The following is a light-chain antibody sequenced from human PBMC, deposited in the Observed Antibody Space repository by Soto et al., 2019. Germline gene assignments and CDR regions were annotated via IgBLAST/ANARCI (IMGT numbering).Light chain of an antibody. V-gene: IGLV2-14*03. CDR1: SSDVGAYTY. J-gene: IGLJ1*01. CDR3: SSYRSTSTLGV. Sequence: QSVLTQPASVSGSPGQSITISCSGTSSDVGAYTYVSWYQVHPGEPPKLVIYDVSKRPSGVSNRFSGSKSGNTASLTISGLQAEDEGDYYCSSYRSTSTLGVFGTGTKHTVL. CDR2: DVS.